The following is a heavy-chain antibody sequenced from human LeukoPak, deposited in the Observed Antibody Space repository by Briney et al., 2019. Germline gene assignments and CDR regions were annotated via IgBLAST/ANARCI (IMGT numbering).Heavy chain of an antibody. J-gene: IGHJ4*02. Sequence: HPGGSLRLSCAASGFTFSSYGMHWVRQAPGKGLEWVAVIWYDGSNKYYANSVKGRFTISRDNSKNTLYLQMNSLRAEDTAVHYCARDSSSWYYFDYWGQGTLVTVSS. CDR2: IWYDGSNK. D-gene: IGHD6-13*01. CDR1: GFTFSSYG. V-gene: IGHV3-33*08. CDR3: ARDSSSWYYFDY.